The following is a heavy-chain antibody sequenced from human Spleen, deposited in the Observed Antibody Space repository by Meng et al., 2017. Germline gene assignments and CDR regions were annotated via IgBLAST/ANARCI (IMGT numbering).Heavy chain of an antibody. V-gene: IGHV3-7*01. CDR2: IKEDGSVK. J-gene: IGHJ4*02. Sequence: GGSLRLSCAASGFTFSNYWMGWVRQAPGKGLEWVANIKEDGSVKYYVDSVKGRFTISRDNSKNSVFLQINSLRAEDTAVYYCARSPIDKYDLSALPLDYWGQGTLVTVSS. D-gene: IGHD3-22*01. CDR1: GFTFSNYW. CDR3: ARSPIDKYDLSALPLDY.